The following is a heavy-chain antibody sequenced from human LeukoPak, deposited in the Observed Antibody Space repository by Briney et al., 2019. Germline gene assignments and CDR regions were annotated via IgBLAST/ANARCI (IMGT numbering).Heavy chain of an antibody. V-gene: IGHV3-23*01. CDR3: AKWGDYDVLTGYYVSDY. CDR2: ITGSGGNT. J-gene: IGHJ4*02. CDR1: GFTFSSYA. D-gene: IGHD3-9*01. Sequence: GGSLRLSCAASGFTFSSYAMSWVRQAPGKGLEWVSAITGSGGNTYYADSVKGRLTISRDNSKNTLYLQMNSLRAEDTAVYYCAKWGDYDVLTGYYVSDYWGQGTLVTVSS.